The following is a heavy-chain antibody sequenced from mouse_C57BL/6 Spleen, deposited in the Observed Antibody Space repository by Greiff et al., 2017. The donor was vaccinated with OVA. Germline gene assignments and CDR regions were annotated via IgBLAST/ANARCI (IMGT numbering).Heavy chain of an antibody. CDR2: ISDGGSYT. V-gene: IGHV5-4*01. Sequence: VQLKESGGGLVKPGGSLKLSCAASGFTFSSYAMSWVRQTPEKRLEWVATISDGGSYTYYPDNVKGRFTISRDNAKNNLYLQMSHLKSEDTAMYYCARDAGYDGAWFAYWGQGTLVTVSA. D-gene: IGHD2-2*01. J-gene: IGHJ3*01. CDR3: ARDAGYDGAWFAY. CDR1: GFTFSSYA.